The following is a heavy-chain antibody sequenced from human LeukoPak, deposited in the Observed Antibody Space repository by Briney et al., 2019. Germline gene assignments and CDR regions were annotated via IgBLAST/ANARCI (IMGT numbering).Heavy chain of an antibody. J-gene: IGHJ4*02. CDR3: ARQGGAADY. D-gene: IGHD1-26*01. Sequence: SETLSLTCTVSGGSISSYYWSWIRQPPGKGLEWIGYVLSSGSTNYNPSLKSRVTMSVDTSKNQFSLKLSSVTAADTAVYYCARQGGAADYWGQGTLVTVSS. CDR1: GGSISSYY. V-gene: IGHV4-59*08. CDR2: VLSSGST.